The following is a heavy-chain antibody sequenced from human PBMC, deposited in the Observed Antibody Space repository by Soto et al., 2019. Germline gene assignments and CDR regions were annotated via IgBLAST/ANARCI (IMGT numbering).Heavy chain of an antibody. Sequence: SETLSLTCAVSGYSISSGNYWGWIRQPPGKGLEWIGSIYHSGSTYYNPSLKSRVTISVDTSKNQFSLRLSSVTAADTAVYYCARVLSGRIFDYWGQGTLVTVSS. CDR2: IYHSGST. D-gene: IGHD1-26*01. CDR1: GYSISSGNY. CDR3: ARVLSGRIFDY. J-gene: IGHJ4*02. V-gene: IGHV4-38-2*01.